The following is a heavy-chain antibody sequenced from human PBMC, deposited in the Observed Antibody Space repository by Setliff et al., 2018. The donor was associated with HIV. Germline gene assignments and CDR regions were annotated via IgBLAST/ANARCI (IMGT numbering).Heavy chain of an antibody. D-gene: IGHD5-12*01. J-gene: IGHJ4*02. Sequence: ASVKVSCKGSGYTFPNYGFSWVRQAPGQGLEWMGWISTYNDNTNYAQKFQDRVTFTTDISTSTVYLELRSLKYDDTAVYYCARARSGYESDFDYWGQGTLVTVSS. CDR1: GYTFPNYG. CDR3: ARARSGYESDFDY. CDR2: ISTYNDNT. V-gene: IGHV1-18*04.